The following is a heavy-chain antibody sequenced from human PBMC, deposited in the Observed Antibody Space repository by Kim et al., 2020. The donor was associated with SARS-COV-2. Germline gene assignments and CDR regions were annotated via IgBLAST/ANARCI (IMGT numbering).Heavy chain of an antibody. Sequence: ASVKVSCKASGYTFTSYGISWVRQAPGQGLEWMGWISAYNGNTNYAQKLQGRVTMTTDTSTSTAYMELRSLRSDDTAVYYCASDRNPYSSSSYNWFDPWGQRTLVTVSS. D-gene: IGHD6-6*01. V-gene: IGHV1-18*01. CDR3: ASDRNPYSSSSYNWFDP. CDR1: GYTFTSYG. J-gene: IGHJ5*02. CDR2: ISAYNGNT.